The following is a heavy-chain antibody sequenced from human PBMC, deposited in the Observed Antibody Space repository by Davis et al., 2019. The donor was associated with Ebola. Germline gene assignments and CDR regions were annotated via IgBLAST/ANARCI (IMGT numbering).Heavy chain of an antibody. CDR1: GFTFSSYG. CDR2: ISSSSSYI. D-gene: IGHD4-17*01. CDR3: ASLSTVTTPFDY. J-gene: IGHJ4*02. V-gene: IGHV3-21*01. Sequence: GGSLRLSCAASGFTFSSYGMHWVRQAPGKGLEWVSSISSSSSYIYYADSVKGRFTISRDNAKNSLYLQMNSLRAEDTAVYYCASLSTVTTPFDYWGQGTLVTVSS.